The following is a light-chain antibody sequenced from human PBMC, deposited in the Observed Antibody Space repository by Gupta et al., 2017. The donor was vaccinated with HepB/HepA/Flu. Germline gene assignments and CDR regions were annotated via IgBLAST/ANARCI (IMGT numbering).Light chain of an antibody. CDR3: QVWDTSSDVG. Sequence: SYVLTQPPSVSVAPGKTASITCGGSNIGSKRVHWNQQKPGQAPVLVIYYNSDRPSGIPERFSGSNSGNTVTLTISRVEAGDEADYYCQVWDTSSDVGFGGGTKLTVL. J-gene: IGLJ2*01. V-gene: IGLV3-21*04. CDR1: NIGSKR. CDR2: YNS.